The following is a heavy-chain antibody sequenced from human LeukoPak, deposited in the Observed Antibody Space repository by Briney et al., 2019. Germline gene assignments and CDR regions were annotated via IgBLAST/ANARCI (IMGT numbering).Heavy chain of an antibody. Sequence: GRSLRLSCAASGFTFSSYGMHWVRQAPGKGLEWVAVISYDGSNKYYADSVKGRFTISRDNSKNTLYLQMSSLRAEDTAVYYCAKDAYSSSWYVVYWGQGTLVTVSS. CDR3: AKDAYSSSWYVVY. V-gene: IGHV3-30*18. D-gene: IGHD6-13*01. J-gene: IGHJ4*02. CDR2: ISYDGSNK. CDR1: GFTFSSYG.